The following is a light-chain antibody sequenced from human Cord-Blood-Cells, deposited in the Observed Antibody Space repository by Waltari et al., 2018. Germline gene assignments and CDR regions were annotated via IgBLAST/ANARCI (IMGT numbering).Light chain of an antibody. CDR2: EVS. V-gene: IGLV2-23*02. J-gene: IGLJ3*02. Sequence: QSALTPPASVSGSPGQSLTIPCTGTSSDVGSYNLVSWYQQHPGKAPKLMIYEVSKRHSGVSNRFSGSKSGNTASLTISGLQAEDEADYYCCSYAGSSTWVFGGGTKLTVL. CDR3: CSYAGSSTWV. CDR1: SSDVGSYNL.